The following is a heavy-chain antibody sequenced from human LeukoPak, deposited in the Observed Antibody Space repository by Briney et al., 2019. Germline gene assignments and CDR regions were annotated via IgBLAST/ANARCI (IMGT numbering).Heavy chain of an antibody. V-gene: IGHV1-69*05. D-gene: IGHD3-22*01. CDR2: FIYIYGSA. Sequence: ASVKVSCKTSGGTFSSYAINWVRQAPGQGLEWMGWFIYIYGSAVYAEKFQGRVTITTDESSSTVYMELSSLRSEDTAVYYCASSAHYYDSNGPADYWGQGTRVTVPS. CDR3: ASSAHYYDSNGPADY. J-gene: IGHJ4*02. CDR1: GGTFSSYA.